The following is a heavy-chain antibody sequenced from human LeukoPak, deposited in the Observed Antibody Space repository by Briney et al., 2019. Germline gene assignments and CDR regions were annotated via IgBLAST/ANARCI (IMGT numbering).Heavy chain of an antibody. CDR1: GFTFSDHY. D-gene: IGHD3-22*01. CDR2: TRNKANSYTT. V-gene: IGHV3-72*01. CDR3: ARGPTYYYDSSGYYRDYYFDY. Sequence: PGGSLRLSCAASGFTFSDHYMDWVRQAPGKGLEWVGRTRNKANSYTTEYAASVKGRFTISRDDSKNSLYLQMNSLKTEDTAVYYCARGPTYYYDSSGYYRDYYFDYWGQGTLVTVSS. J-gene: IGHJ4*02.